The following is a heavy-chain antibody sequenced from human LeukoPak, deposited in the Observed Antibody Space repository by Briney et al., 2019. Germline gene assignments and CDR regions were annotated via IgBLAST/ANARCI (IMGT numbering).Heavy chain of an antibody. CDR2: IYYSGST. D-gene: IGHD3-3*01. CDR3: ASSPAGDYDFWSGPYYFDY. CDR1: GGSISSYY. V-gene: IGHV4-59*01. J-gene: IGHJ4*02. Sequence: PSETLSLTCTVSGGSISSYYWSWIRQPPGTGLEWIGYIYYSGSTNYNPSLKSRVTISVDTSKNQFSLKLSSVTAADTAVYYCASSPAGDYDFWSGPYYFDYWGQGTLVTVSS.